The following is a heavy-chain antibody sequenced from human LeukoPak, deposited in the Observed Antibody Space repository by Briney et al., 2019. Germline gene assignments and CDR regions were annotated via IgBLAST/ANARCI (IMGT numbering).Heavy chain of an antibody. CDR1: GFNFGTYA. V-gene: IGHV3-23*01. CDR3: ARGGPPYGGNHNWFDP. J-gene: IGHJ5*02. CDR2: ISESAGRT. D-gene: IGHD4-23*01. Sequence: GGSLRLSCAASGFNFGTYAMNWVRQAPGKGLEWVSSISESAGRTYYTDSVKGRFTISRDNSKNTVSLQMNSLRADDTAMYHCARGGPPYGGNHNWFDPWGQGTLVTVSS.